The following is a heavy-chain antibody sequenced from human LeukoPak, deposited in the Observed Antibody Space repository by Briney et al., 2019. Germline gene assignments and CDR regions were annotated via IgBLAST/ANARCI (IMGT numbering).Heavy chain of an antibody. V-gene: IGHV1-18*01. CDR3: ARGTFYDILTGYYTSSYYYYYMDV. CDR1: GYTFTSYG. Sequence: AAVKDSCKASGYTFTSYGISWVRQAPGQGLGWMGWISAYSGDTNYAEKLQGRVTMTTDTSTSTAYMELRSLRSDDTAVDYCARGTFYDILTGYYTSSYYYYYMDVWGKGTTVTVSS. J-gene: IGHJ6*03. CDR2: ISAYSGDT. D-gene: IGHD3-9*01.